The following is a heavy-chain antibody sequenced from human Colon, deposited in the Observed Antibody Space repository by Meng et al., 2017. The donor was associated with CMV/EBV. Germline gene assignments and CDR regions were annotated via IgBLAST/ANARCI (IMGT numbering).Heavy chain of an antibody. J-gene: IGHJ4*02. CDR2: IYDTGIT. Sequence: QGQLQESAPGLVQPSATLSLTCLCSGVSVTSGAYHWSWIRQSPGKGREWIGYIYDTGITIYNPSLKSRVTIFLETSKNQFSLNLNSMTTADTAVYYCAKSRSSTPGIVDDWGQGTLVTVSS. V-gene: IGHV4-61*08. CDR1: GVSVTSGAYH. CDR3: AKSRSSTPGIVDD. D-gene: IGHD2/OR15-2a*01.